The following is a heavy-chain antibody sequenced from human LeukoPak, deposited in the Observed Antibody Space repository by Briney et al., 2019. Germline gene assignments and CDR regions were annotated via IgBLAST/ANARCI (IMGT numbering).Heavy chain of an antibody. Sequence: GGSLRLSCAASGFTFSSYAMSWVRQAPGKGLEWVSAFSATDGSAQYAESVRGRFTISRDNSKNSLYLQMNSLRAEDTAVYYCARDRLWFGELFTNYYYDMDVWGQGTTVTVSS. J-gene: IGHJ6*02. V-gene: IGHV3-23*01. CDR3: ARDRLWFGELFTNYYYDMDV. D-gene: IGHD3-10*01. CDR1: GFTFSSYA. CDR2: FSATDGSA.